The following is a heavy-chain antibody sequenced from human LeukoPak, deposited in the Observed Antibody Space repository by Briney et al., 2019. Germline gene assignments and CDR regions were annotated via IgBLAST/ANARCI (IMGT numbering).Heavy chain of an antibody. V-gene: IGHV4-59*01. CDR3: ARGSDPGIRDPLYYYYMDV. D-gene: IGHD2-21*02. CDR2: IYYSGST. Sequence: KSSETLSLTCTVSGGSISSYYWSWIRQPPGKGLEWIGYIYYSGSTNYNPSLKSRVTISVETSKNQFSLKLSSVTAADTAVYYCARGSDPGIRDPLYYYYMDVWGKGTTVTVSS. J-gene: IGHJ6*03. CDR1: GGSISSYY.